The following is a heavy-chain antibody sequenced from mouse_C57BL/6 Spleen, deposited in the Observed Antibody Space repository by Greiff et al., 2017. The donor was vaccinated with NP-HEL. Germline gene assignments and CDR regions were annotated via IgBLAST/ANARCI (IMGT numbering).Heavy chain of an antibody. D-gene: IGHD2-2*01. CDR3: ARSGGYYGYDEGFAY. V-gene: IGHV1-53*01. Sequence: QVQLQQPGTELVKPGASVKLSCKASGYTFTSYWMHWVKQRPGQGLEWIGNINPSNGGTNYNEKFKSKATLTVDKSSSTAYMQLSSLTSEDSAVYYCARSGGYYGYDEGFAYGGQGTLVTVAA. J-gene: IGHJ3*01. CDR1: GYTFTSYW. CDR2: INPSNGGT.